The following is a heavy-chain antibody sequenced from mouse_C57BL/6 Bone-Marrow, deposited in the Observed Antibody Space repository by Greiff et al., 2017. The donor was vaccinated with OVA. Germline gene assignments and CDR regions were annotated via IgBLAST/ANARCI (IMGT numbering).Heavy chain of an antibody. CDR2: IRSKSNNYAT. CDR3: VRHGRGGYYYGSSPYWYFDV. Sequence: EVMLVESGGGLVQPKGSLKLSCAASGFSFNTYAMNWVRQAPGKGLEWVARIRSKSNNYATYYADSVKDRFTISRDDSASMLYLQMNNLKTEDTAMYYCVRHGRGGYYYGSSPYWYFDVWGTGTTVTVSS. D-gene: IGHD1-1*01. V-gene: IGHV10-1*01. J-gene: IGHJ1*03. CDR1: GFSFNTYA.